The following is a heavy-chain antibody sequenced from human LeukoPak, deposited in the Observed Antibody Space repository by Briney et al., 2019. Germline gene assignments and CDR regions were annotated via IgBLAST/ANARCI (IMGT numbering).Heavy chain of an antibody. CDR2: IYYSGST. CDR1: GGSVSSGSYY. Sequence: SETLSLACTVSGGSVSSGSYYWSWIRQPPGKGLEWIGYIYYSGSTDSNPSLKSRVTISVDTSKNQFSLKLRSVTAADTAVYYCARRPRNDILTGTPFDYWGQGILVTVSS. J-gene: IGHJ4*02. CDR3: ARRPRNDILTGTPFDY. V-gene: IGHV4-61*01. D-gene: IGHD3-9*01.